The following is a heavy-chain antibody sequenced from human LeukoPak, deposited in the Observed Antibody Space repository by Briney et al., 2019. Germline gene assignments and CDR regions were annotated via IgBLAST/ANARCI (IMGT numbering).Heavy chain of an antibody. V-gene: IGHV3-33*01. CDR1: GFTFFTYG. CDR2: IWYDGSNK. Sequence: PGGSLRLSCAASGFTFFTYGMNWVRQAPGKGLEWVAVIWYDGSNKYYADSVKGRFTISRDNSKNTLYLQMNSLRAEDRAVYYCARIACTGGSCRQYYYYGMDVWGQGTTVTVSS. D-gene: IGHD2-15*01. J-gene: IGHJ6*02. CDR3: ARIACTGGSCRQYYYYGMDV.